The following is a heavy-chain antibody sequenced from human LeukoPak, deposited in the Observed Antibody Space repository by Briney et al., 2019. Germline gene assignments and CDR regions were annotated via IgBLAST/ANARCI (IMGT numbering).Heavy chain of an antibody. Sequence: GGSLRLSCAASGFTFSNAWMSWVRQAPGKGLEWVGRIKSRTDGGTTDYPAPVKGRFTISRDDSKNTLYLQMNSLKTEDTAVYYCTTDPQCSSGDCYYFDYWGQGSLVTVSS. CDR3: TTDPQCSSGDCYYFDY. CDR1: GFTFSNAW. CDR2: IKSRTDGGTT. D-gene: IGHD2-21*02. J-gene: IGHJ4*02. V-gene: IGHV3-15*01.